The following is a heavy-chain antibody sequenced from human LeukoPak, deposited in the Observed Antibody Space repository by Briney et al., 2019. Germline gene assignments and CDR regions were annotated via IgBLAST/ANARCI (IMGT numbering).Heavy chain of an antibody. CDR2: IYYSGST. CDR1: GGSFSGYY. V-gene: IGHV4-31*11. CDR3: AAVYCSSTSCYTAFDY. Sequence: SETLSLTCGVSGGSFSGYYWSWIRQHPGKGLEWIGYIYYSGSTYYNPSLKSRVTISVDTSKNQFSLKLSSVTAADTAVYYCAAVYCSSTSCYTAFDYWGQGTLVTVSS. J-gene: IGHJ4*02. D-gene: IGHD2-2*02.